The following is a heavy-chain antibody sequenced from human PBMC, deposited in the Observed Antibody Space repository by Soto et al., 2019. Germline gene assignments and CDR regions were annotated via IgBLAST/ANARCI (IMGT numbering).Heavy chain of an antibody. CDR1: GFTFSSYG. V-gene: IGHV3-33*01. Sequence: QVQLVESGGGVVQPGRSLRLSCAASGFTFSSYGMHWVRQAPGKGLEWVAVIWYDGSNKYYADSVKGRFTISRDNSKNTLYLQMNSLRAEDTAVYYCEREASGSAIDYWGQGTLVTVSS. D-gene: IGHD1-26*01. J-gene: IGHJ4*02. CDR2: IWYDGSNK. CDR3: EREASGSAIDY.